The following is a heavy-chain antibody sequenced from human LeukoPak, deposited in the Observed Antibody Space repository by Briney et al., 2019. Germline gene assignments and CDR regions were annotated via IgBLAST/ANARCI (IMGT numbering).Heavy chain of an antibody. CDR3: ARDGVPAARGAFDI. D-gene: IGHD2-2*01. Sequence: GGSLRLSCAASGFTFSSYWVSWVRQAPGKGLEWVANIKQDGSEKYYVDSVKGRFTISRDNAKNSLYLQMNSLRAEDTAVYYCARDGVPAARGAFDIWGQGTMVTVSS. CDR1: GFTFSSYW. V-gene: IGHV3-7*01. J-gene: IGHJ3*02. CDR2: IKQDGSEK.